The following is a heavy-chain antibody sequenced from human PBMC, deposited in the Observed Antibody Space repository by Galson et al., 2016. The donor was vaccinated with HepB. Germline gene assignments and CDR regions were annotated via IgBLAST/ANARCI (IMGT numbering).Heavy chain of an antibody. D-gene: IGHD6-19*01. CDR1: GFIVSNNY. J-gene: IGHJ4*02. V-gene: IGHV3-53*01. CDR2: IYSGGST. CDR3: AGRHSQWPH. Sequence: SLRLSCAVSGFIVSNNYMIWVRQAPGKVLEWVSLIYSGGSTSYADSVKGRFTISRDSSQNTLYLQMNSLRAEDTAVYYCAGRHSQWPHWGQGTLVTVSS.